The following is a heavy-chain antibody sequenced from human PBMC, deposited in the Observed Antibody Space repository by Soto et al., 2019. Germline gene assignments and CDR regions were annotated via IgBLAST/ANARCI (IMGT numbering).Heavy chain of an antibody. V-gene: IGHV4-34*01. CDR1: GGSFSENH. D-gene: IGHD1-1*01. CDR2: IQNTGGT. Sequence: QVQVQQWGAGLLKPSETLSLTCAVYGGSFSENHWSWIRQPPGKGLEWIGEIQNTGGTNYSPSLKSRVTISVDTSKNQLSLSLTSVSAADTAVYYCARSRNLDVWGQGTTVIVSS. CDR3: ARSRNLDV. J-gene: IGHJ6*02.